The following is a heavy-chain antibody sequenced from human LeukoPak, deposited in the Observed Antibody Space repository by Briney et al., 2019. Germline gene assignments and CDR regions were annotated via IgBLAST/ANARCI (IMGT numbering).Heavy chain of an antibody. CDR2: IRSDGSNK. J-gene: IGHJ4*02. Sequence: PGGSLRLSCAAAGFTLSNSGMHWVRQAPGKGLEWVAFIRSDGSNKYYADFEKGRFTISRDDSKNTLHLQMNSLRAEDAAIYYCARGGSGWDFDFWGQGTLVTVSS. CDR3: ARGGSGWDFDF. CDR1: GFTLSNSG. D-gene: IGHD6-25*01. V-gene: IGHV3-30*02.